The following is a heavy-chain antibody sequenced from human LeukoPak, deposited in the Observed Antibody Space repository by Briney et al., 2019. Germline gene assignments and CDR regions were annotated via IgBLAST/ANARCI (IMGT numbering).Heavy chain of an antibody. CDR3: ARDGTVTMVRGVIIPLYYMDV. CDR1: GGSISSYY. J-gene: IGHJ6*03. Sequence: SETLSLTCTVSGGSISSYYWSWIRQPAGKGLEWIGRIYTSGSTNYNPSLKSRVTMSVDTSKNQFSLKLSSVTAADTAVYYCARDGTVTMVRGVIIPLYYMDVWGKGTTVTVSS. CDR2: IYTSGST. D-gene: IGHD3-10*01. V-gene: IGHV4-4*07.